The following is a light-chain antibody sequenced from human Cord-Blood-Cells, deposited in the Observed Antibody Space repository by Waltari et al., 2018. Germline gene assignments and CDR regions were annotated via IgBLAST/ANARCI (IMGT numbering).Light chain of an antibody. J-gene: IGKJ4*01. Sequence: ELVMTQSPATLSVSPGERATLSCRASQSVSSNLAWYQQKPGQAPRLLIDGASTRATGIPARFSGSGSGTEFTLTISSLQSEDFAVYYCQQYNNWPPLTFGGGTKVEIK. V-gene: IGKV3-15*01. CDR3: QQYNNWPPLT. CDR2: GAS. CDR1: QSVSSN.